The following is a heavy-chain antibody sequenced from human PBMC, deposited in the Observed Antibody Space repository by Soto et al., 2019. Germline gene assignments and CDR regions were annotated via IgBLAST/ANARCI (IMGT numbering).Heavy chain of an antibody. V-gene: IGHV3-11*01. D-gene: IGHD4-17*01. CDR3: ARQPPSTVTTFTS. CDR2: ISSGSSVI. Sequence: QVQLVESGGGLVKPGGSLRLSCAASGFSFSDSYMSWIRQAPGKGLEWVSYISSGSSVIYYADSVKGRFTISRDNAKNSLHLQMNSLRAEDTAVYYCARQPPSTVTTFTSWGQGTLVSVSS. J-gene: IGHJ4*02. CDR1: GFSFSDSY.